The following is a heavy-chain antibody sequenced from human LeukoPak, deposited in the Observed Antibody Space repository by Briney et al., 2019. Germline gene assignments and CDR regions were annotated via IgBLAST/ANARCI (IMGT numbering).Heavy chain of an antibody. CDR2: IIPIFGTA. Sequence: SVKVSCKASGGTFSSHAISWVRQAPGQGLEWMGGIIPIFGTANYAQKFQGRVTITADESTSTAYMELSSLRSEDTAVYYCARDSLQQLSLVGASDIWGQGTMVTVSS. V-gene: IGHV1-69*13. CDR3: ARDSLQQLSLVGASDI. J-gene: IGHJ3*02. D-gene: IGHD6-13*01. CDR1: GGTFSSHA.